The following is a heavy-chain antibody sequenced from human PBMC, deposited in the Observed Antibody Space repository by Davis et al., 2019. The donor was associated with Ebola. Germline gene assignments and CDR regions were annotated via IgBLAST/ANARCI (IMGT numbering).Heavy chain of an antibody. CDR1: DVTFSSRG. D-gene: IGHD2-15*01. CDR3: ARRIFGDSRGGVDV. Sequence: PGGSLRLSCAASDVTFSSRGMYWFRQPPGKGLEWVSYIGASSDNINYADSVKGRFTVSRDNAKDSLYLYMNSLRDEDTAVYYCARRIFGDSRGGVDVWGQGTTVTVSS. V-gene: IGHV3-48*02. CDR2: IGASSDNI. J-gene: IGHJ6*02.